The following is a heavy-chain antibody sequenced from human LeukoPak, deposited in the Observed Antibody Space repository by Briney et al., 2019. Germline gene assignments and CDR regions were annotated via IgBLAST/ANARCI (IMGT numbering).Heavy chain of an antibody. CDR3: ARDKSAGADTGSSFYY. V-gene: IGHV3-23*01. CDR1: GFTFSSYA. CDR2: ISGSGGST. Sequence: GGSLRLSCAASGFTFSSYAMSWVRQAPGKGLEWVSAISGSGGSTYYADSVKGRFTISRDNSKNTLYLQMDSLGAEDTAVYYCARDKSAGADTGSSFYYWGQGALVTVS. D-gene: IGHD3-10*01. J-gene: IGHJ4*02.